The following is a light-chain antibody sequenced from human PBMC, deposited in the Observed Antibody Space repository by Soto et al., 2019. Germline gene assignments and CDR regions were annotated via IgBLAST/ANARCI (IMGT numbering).Light chain of an antibody. CDR3: QQYNSGT. V-gene: IGKV1-5*03. J-gene: IGKJ1*01. CDR1: QSISSW. Sequence: DIQMTQCPSTLSASVGDRVTITCRTSQSISSWLAWYQQKPGKAPKLLIYRASYLESGVPSRFSGSGSGTEFTLTISSLQPDDFATYYCQQYNSGTFGQGTKVDIK. CDR2: RAS.